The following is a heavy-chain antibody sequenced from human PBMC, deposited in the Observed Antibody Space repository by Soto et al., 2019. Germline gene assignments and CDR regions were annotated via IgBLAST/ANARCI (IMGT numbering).Heavy chain of an antibody. J-gene: IGHJ5*02. CDR2: IIPIFGTA. Sequence: QVQLVQSGAEVKKPGSSVKVSCKASGGTFSSYAISWVRQAPGQGLEWMGGIIPIFGTANYAQKFQGRVTITADESTGTAYMGLSSLRSEDTAVYYCAGYITIFGVANNWFDPWGQGTLVTVSS. D-gene: IGHD3-3*01. CDR1: GGTFSSYA. V-gene: IGHV1-69*01. CDR3: AGYITIFGVANNWFDP.